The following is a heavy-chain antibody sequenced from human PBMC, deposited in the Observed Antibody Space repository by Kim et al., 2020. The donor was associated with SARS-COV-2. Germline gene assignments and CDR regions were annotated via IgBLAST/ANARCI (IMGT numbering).Heavy chain of an antibody. CDR2: ISGGAVNK. D-gene: IGHD2-21*01. J-gene: IGHJ6*04. Sequence: GGSLRLSCVASGFTFDTYAMSWFLQAPGKGLEWVSVISGGAVNKFYADSVGGRFTISRDNSKNMLYLQMNSLRDEDTALYYCSKMVIMDGYNYFYYYAMDVWGEGTTVTVSA. CDR1: GFTFDTYA. V-gene: IGHV3-23*01. CDR3: SKMVIMDGYNYFYYYAMDV.